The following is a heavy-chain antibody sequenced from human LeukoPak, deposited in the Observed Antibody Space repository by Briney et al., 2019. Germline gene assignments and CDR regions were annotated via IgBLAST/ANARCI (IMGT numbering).Heavy chain of an antibody. V-gene: IGHV1-18*03. J-gene: IGHJ4*02. CDR2: ISSYNGNT. Sequence: ASVKVSCKASGYTFTSYGISWVRQAPGQGLEWMGFISSYNGNTNYAHKLQGRVTITTDTSTNTAYRELRSLRSDDMAVYYFAGEDYGDYVGSYWGQGTLVTASS. CDR3: AGEDYGDYVGSY. D-gene: IGHD4-17*01. CDR1: GYTFTSYG.